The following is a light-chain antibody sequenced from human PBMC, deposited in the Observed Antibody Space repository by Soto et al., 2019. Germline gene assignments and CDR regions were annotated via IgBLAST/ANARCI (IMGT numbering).Light chain of an antibody. Sequence: QSALTQPASVSGSPGQSITISCTGTSSDVGSYNYVSWYQQHPGKAPRLMIYDVSNRPSGVSNRFSGSKSANTASLTISGLQAEDEADYYCSSYASSRTVVFGGGTKVTVL. CDR3: SSYASSRTVV. J-gene: IGLJ2*01. CDR1: SSDVGSYNY. V-gene: IGLV2-14*01. CDR2: DVS.